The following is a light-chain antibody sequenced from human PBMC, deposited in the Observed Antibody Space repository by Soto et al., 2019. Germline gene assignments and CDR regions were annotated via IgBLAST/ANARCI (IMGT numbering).Light chain of an antibody. CDR3: QQSYNIPGT. J-gene: IGKJ1*01. CDR2: SAS. V-gene: IGKV1-39*01. CDR1: QDIDKY. Sequence: DIQMTQSPSSLSASLGDIVTLTCRASQDIDKYLNWYQQKPGQAPKFLIQSASTLQSGVPSRFSGSGSGTEFTLIIAGLQPEDFATYHCQQSYNIPGTLGQGTKVDIK.